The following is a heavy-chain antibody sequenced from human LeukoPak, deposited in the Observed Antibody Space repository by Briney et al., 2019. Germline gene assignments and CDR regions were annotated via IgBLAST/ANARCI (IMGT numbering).Heavy chain of an antibody. V-gene: IGHV4-34*01. J-gene: IGHJ6*02. CDR2: INHSGST. CDR1: GGSFSGYY. CDR3: AREQTYSSGWYVVTMGYYYYGMDV. D-gene: IGHD6-19*01. Sequence: SETLSLTCAVYGGSFSGYYWSWIRQPPGKGLEWIGEINHSGSTNYNPSLKSRVTISVDTSKNQFSLKLSSVTAADTAVYYCAREQTYSSGWYVVTMGYYYYGMDVWGQGTTVTVSS.